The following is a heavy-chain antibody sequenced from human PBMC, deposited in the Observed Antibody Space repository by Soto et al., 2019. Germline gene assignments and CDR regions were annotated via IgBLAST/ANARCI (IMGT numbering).Heavy chain of an antibody. CDR3: ARDIVVVPAAVPPSYYYYGMDV. CDR2: IYPGDSDT. J-gene: IGHJ6*02. V-gene: IGHV5-51*01. D-gene: IGHD2-2*01. Sequence: GESLKISCNGSGYSFTSYWIGWVRRMPGKGLEWMGIIYPGDSDTRYSPSFQGQVTISADKSISTAYLQWSSLKASDTAMYYCARDIVVVPAAVPPSYYYYGMDVWGQGTTVTVSS. CDR1: GYSFTSYW.